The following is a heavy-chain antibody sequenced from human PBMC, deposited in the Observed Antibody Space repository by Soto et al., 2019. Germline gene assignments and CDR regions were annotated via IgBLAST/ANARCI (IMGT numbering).Heavy chain of an antibody. D-gene: IGHD6-13*01. CDR1: GYTFTSYG. J-gene: IGHJ6*03. CDR3: ARDEGIAAAGTATDYYYYMDV. V-gene: IGHV1-18*01. CDR2: ISAYNGNT. Sequence: QVPLVQSGAEVKKPGASVKVSCKASGYTFTSYGISWVRQAPGQGLEWMGWISAYNGNTNYAQKLQGRVTMTTDTTASTAYMELRRLRSDDTAVYYCARDEGIAAAGTATDYYYYMDVWGKGTTVTVSS.